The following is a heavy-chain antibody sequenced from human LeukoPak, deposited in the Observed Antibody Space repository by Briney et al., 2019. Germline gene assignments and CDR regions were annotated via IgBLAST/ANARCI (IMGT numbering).Heavy chain of an antibody. D-gene: IGHD3-22*01. Sequence: PGGSLRLSCVASGLTVSSYSMNWVRQAPGKGLEWVSYISSSSSTIYYADSVKGRFTISRDNAKNSLDLQMNSLRDEDTAVYYCVIPYYYDSSGYHWFDPWGQGTLVTVSS. CDR2: ISSSSSTI. CDR1: GLTVSSYS. CDR3: VIPYYYDSSGYHWFDP. J-gene: IGHJ5*02. V-gene: IGHV3-48*02.